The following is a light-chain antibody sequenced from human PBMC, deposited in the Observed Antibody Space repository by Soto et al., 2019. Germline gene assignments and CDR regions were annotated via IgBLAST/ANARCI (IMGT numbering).Light chain of an antibody. CDR3: QQYDNLPLT. CDR2: DAS. CDR1: QDIIYY. J-gene: IGKJ4*01. V-gene: IGKV1-33*01. Sequence: DIQMTQSPSSLSASVGDRVTITCQASQDIIYYLNWYQQKPGRAPKLLIYDASNLEEGVPSRFSGSGSGTVYTFTISRLQPEDVATYYCQQYDNLPLTSGGGNKVEI.